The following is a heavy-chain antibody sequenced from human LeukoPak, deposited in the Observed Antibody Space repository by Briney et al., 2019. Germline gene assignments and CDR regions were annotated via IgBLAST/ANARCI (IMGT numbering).Heavy chain of an antibody. CDR3: AKEPLD. V-gene: IGHV3-23*01. Sequence: GGSLRLSCTASGFTFSSYAMSWVRQAPGKGLEWVSAISGDGGTTYYSESLKGRFTISRDNSKNTVYLQMNSLRGEDTAVYYGAKEPLDWGQGTLVTVSS. CDR2: ISGDGGTT. J-gene: IGHJ4*02. CDR1: GFTFSSYA.